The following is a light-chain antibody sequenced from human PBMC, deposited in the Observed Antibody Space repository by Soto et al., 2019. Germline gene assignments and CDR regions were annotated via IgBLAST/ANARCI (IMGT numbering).Light chain of an antibody. J-gene: IGKJ3*01. CDR3: QHYGNEGT. CDR2: STS. CDR1: QTIVSHY. Sequence: EIVLTQSPGTLSLSPGERATLSCRASQTIVSHYLAWYQQKPGQSPRLLIFSTSKRATGIPDRFSGSGSGTDFTLTINRLEPEDFAVYYCQHYGNEGTFGPGTQVDLK. V-gene: IGKV3-20*01.